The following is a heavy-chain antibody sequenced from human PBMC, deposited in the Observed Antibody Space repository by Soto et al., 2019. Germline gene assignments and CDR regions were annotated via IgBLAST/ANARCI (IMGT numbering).Heavy chain of an antibody. Sequence: PGGSLRLSCAASGFTFSNAWMSWVRQAPGKGLEWVGRIKSKTDGGTTDYAAPVKGRFTISRDDSKNTLYLQMNSLKTEDTAVYYCTTETSSWYDAFDIWGQGTMVTVSS. CDR3: TTETSSWYDAFDI. D-gene: IGHD6-13*01. CDR2: IKSKTDGGTT. V-gene: IGHV3-15*01. CDR1: GFTFSNAW. J-gene: IGHJ3*02.